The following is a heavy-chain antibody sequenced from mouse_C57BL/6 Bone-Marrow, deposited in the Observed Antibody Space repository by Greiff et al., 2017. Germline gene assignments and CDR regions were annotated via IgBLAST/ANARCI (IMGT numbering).Heavy chain of an antibody. V-gene: IGHV1-85*01. D-gene: IGHD1-1*01. J-gene: IGHJ1*03. CDR1: GYTFTSYD. CDR3: ARLEFDGRSGDWYFDV. CDR2: IYPRDGST. Sequence: QVQLQQSGPELVKPGASVKLSCKASGYTFTSYDINWVKQRPGQGLEWIGWIYPRDGSTKYNAKFKGKAILTVDTSSSTAYMELHSLPSEDSAVYFCARLEFDGRSGDWYFDVWGTGTTVTVSS.